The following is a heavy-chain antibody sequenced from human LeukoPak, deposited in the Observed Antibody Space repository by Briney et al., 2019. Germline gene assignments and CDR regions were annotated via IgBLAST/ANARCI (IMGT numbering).Heavy chain of an antibody. J-gene: IGHJ4*02. D-gene: IGHD3-16*01. CDR3: AKGFREGGALDY. CDR2: ISYDGSNK. CDR1: GFTFSSYG. Sequence: PGRSLRLTCAASGFTFSSYGMHWVRQAPGKGLEWVAVISYDGSNKYYADSVKGRFTISRDSSKNTLYLQMNSLRAEDTAVYYCAKGFREGGALDYWGQGTLVTVSS. V-gene: IGHV3-30*18.